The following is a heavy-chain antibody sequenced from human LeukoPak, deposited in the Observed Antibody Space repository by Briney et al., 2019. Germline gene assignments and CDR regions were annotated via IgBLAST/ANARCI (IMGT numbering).Heavy chain of an antibody. J-gene: IGHJ4*02. CDR2: IYYSGST. Sequence: KPSETLSPTCTVSGGSISSSSYYWGWIRQPPGKGLDWIGRIYYSGSTYYNPSLKSRVTISVDTSKNQFSLKLSSVTAADTAVYYCAGDSYYYDSSGFWGQGTLVTVSS. CDR1: GGSISSSSYY. V-gene: IGHV4-39*01. D-gene: IGHD3-22*01. CDR3: AGDSYYYDSSGF.